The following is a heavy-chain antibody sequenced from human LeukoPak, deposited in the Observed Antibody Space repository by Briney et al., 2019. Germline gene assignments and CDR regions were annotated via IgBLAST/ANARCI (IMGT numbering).Heavy chain of an antibody. D-gene: IGHD3-10*01. CDR2: IIPIFGTA. CDR3: ASGAYGSGSYAFDY. CDR1: GGTFSSYA. J-gene: IGHJ4*02. V-gene: IGHV1-69*13. Sequence: GASVKVSCKASGGTFSSYATSWVRQAPGQGLEWMGGIIPIFGTANYAQKFQGRVTITADESTSTAYMELSSLRSEDTAVYYCASGAYGSGSYAFDYWGQGTLVTVSS.